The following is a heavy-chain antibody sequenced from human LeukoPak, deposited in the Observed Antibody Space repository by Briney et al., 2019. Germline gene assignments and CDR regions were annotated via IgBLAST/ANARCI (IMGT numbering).Heavy chain of an antibody. J-gene: IGHJ3*02. CDR3: TKSDGYGLIRI. CDR1: GDSIIGYY. CDR2: IYYTGNT. V-gene: IGHV4-39*07. Sequence: KPSETLSLTCSVSGDSIIGYYWGWIRQPPGKGLEWIGNIYYTGNTYYNSSLKSRVTISLDTSKNQFSLKVISMTAADTAAYYCTKSDGYGLIRICGRGTMVTVPS. D-gene: IGHD3-10*01.